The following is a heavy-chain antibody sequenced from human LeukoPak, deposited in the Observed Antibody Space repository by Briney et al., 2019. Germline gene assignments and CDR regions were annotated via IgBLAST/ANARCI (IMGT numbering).Heavy chain of an antibody. Sequence: GSLRLSCAASGFTFSSYSMNWVRQAPGKGLEWVSSISSSSSYIYYADSVKGRFTISRDNAKNSLYLQMNSLRAEDTAVYYCASAVNWGYYYGMDVWGQGTTVTVSS. CDR2: ISSSSSYI. J-gene: IGHJ6*02. CDR1: GFTFSSYS. V-gene: IGHV3-21*01. D-gene: IGHD7-27*01. CDR3: ASAVNWGYYYGMDV.